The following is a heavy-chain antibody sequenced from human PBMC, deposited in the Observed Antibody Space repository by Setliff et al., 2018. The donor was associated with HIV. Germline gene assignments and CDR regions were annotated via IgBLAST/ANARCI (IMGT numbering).Heavy chain of an antibody. CDR1: GFTFSSYW. J-gene: IGHJ6*02. Sequence: SLRLSCAASGFTFSSYWMHWVRQAPGKGLVWVFGMNTDGSSTRYADSVKGRFTISRDNAKNSMDLQMNSLRAEDTAIYYCARGVRGVVNGMDVWGQGTTVTVSS. CDR3: ARGVRGVVNGMDV. D-gene: IGHD3-10*01. V-gene: IGHV3-74*01. CDR2: MNTDGSST.